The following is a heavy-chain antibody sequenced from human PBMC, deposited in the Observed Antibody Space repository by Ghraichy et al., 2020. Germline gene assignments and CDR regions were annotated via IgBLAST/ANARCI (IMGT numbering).Heavy chain of an antibody. CDR2: ISGSGHST. CDR3: AQNRRGSNYGQLDY. V-gene: IGHV3-23*01. D-gene: IGHD5-18*01. J-gene: IGHJ4*02. Sequence: GESLNISCAASGFTFSSYAMSWVRQAAGKGLEWVSVISGSGHSTGSADSVKGRFTISRDNSKNTVYLQMNSLRAEDTAVYYCAQNRRGSNYGQLDYWGQGTLVTVSS. CDR1: GFTFSSYA.